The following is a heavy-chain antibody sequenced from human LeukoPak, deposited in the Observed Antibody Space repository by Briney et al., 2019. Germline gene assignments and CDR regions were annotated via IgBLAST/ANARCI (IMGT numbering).Heavy chain of an antibody. V-gene: IGHV3-30*03. Sequence: QPGGSLRLSCAASGFTFSSYGMHWVRQAPGKGLKWVAVISYDGSNKYYADSVKGRFTISKDNSENTLYLQMNSLRAEDTAVYYCARAQRITIFGVVTPRKYYWGQGTLVTVSS. CDR1: GFTFSSYG. J-gene: IGHJ4*02. D-gene: IGHD3-3*01. CDR3: ARAQRITIFGVVTPRKYY. CDR2: ISYDGSNK.